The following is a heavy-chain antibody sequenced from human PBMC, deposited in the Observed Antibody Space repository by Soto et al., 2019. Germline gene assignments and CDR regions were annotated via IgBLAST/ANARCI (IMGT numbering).Heavy chain of an antibody. CDR3: ARDRLNSGSYYDGFYGMDV. J-gene: IGHJ6*02. CDR2: IWYDRSNK. Sequence: HPGGSLSLSCAASGFTFSSYGTHWVRQAPGKELEWVAVIWYDRSNKYYADSVKGRFTISRDNSKNTLYLQMNSLRAEDTAVYFCARDRLNSGSYYDGFYGMDVWGQGTTVTVSS. CDR1: GFTFSSYG. V-gene: IGHV3-33*01. D-gene: IGHD1-26*01.